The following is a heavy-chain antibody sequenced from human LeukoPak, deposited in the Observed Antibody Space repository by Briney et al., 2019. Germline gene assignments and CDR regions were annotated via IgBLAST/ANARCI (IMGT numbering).Heavy chain of an antibody. Sequence: GASVKVSCKASGYTFTSYGISWVRQAPGQGLEWMGWISAYNGSTNNAQKLQGRVTMTTDTSTSKAYMELRSLRSDDTAVYYCARRSGGSWDYYYYMDVWGKGTTVTVSS. V-gene: IGHV1-18*01. J-gene: IGHJ6*03. D-gene: IGHD2-15*01. CDR3: ARRSGGSWDYYYYMDV. CDR2: ISAYNGST. CDR1: GYTFTSYG.